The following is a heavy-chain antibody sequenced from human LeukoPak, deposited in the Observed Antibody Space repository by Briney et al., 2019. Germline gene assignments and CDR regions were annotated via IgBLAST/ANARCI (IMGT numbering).Heavy chain of an antibody. Sequence: SETLSLTCAVSGGSMSSTSHFWAWIRQPPGKGLEWIASIYFGGTTYYNPSLKSRVTISVDTSKNLFSLDLGSVTAADTAVYYCVRRGSGITAVADYWGQGTLVTVSS. V-gene: IGHV4-39*02. CDR3: VRRGSGITAVADY. CDR1: GGSMSSTSHF. J-gene: IGHJ4*02. CDR2: IYFGGTT. D-gene: IGHD1-20*01.